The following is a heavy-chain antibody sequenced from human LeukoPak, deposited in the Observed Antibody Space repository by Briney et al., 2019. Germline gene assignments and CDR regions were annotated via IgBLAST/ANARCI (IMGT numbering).Heavy chain of an antibody. J-gene: IGHJ5*02. Sequence: ASVKVSCRASGYTFTGYYLHWVRQAPGQGLEWMGWINPNTGGTKYAQKFQGRVIMTRDTSISTAYMEVTRLTSDDTAVYYCARALVPAAQRLSSWGQGTLVTVSS. CDR1: GYTFTGYY. V-gene: IGHV1-2*02. CDR2: INPNTGGT. CDR3: ARALVPAAQRLSS. D-gene: IGHD2-2*01.